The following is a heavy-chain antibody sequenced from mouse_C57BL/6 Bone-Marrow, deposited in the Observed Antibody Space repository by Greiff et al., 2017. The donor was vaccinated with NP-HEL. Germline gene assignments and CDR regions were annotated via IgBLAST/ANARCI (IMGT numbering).Heavy chain of an antibody. Sequence: VMLVESGPGLVKPSQSLFLTCSITGFPITSGYYWIWIRQSPGKPLEWMGYITHSGETFYNPSLQSPISITRETSKNQFFLQLNSVTTEDTAMYYCAGDRGYYGSSPYWYFDVWGTGTTVTVSS. CDR1: GFPITSGYY. D-gene: IGHD1-1*01. V-gene: IGHV12-3*01. J-gene: IGHJ1*03. CDR3: AGDRGYYGSSPYWYFDV. CDR2: ITHSGET.